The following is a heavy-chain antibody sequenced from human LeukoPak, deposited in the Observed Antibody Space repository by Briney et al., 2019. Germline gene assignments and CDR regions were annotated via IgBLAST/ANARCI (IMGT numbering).Heavy chain of an antibody. D-gene: IGHD3-10*01. CDR3: AKKRAPGEGGNSFDY. V-gene: IGHV3-23*01. J-gene: IGHJ4*02. CDR2: LSGRSVVT. Sequence: PGGSLRLSCTASGFSFTNYAMNWVRQAPGKGLEWVALLSGRSVVTQLADSVKGRFTISRDNSKNTLYLQMSSLRVEDTAVYYCAKKRAPGEGGNSFDYWGPGILVTVSS. CDR1: GFSFTNYA.